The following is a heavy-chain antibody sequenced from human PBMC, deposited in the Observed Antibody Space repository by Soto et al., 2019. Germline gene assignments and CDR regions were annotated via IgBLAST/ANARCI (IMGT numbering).Heavy chain of an antibody. CDR1: GGSISSDY. J-gene: IGHJ6*03. CDR2: TYYSGST. CDR3: ARDRISYYYYYIDV. V-gene: IGHV4-59*01. Sequence: PSETLSLTCTVSGGSISSDYWSWIRQPPGKGLEWIGYTYYSGSTNYNPSLKSRVTISVDTSKNQFSLKLSSVTAADTAVYYCARDRISYYYYYIDVWGKGTTVTVS. D-gene: IGHD3-3*02.